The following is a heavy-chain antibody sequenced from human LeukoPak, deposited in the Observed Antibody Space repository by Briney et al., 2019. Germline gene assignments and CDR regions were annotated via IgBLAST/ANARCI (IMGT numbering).Heavy chain of an antibody. V-gene: IGHV3-23*01. Sequence: GGSLRLSCAASGFTFSNYGMNWVRQAPGKGLEWVSGITGSGGNTYYADSVKGRFTISRDNSKNTLYLQMNSLRAEDTALYYCARDQYSSSWYGGYYYYYYMDVWGKGTTVTVSS. J-gene: IGHJ6*03. CDR2: ITGSGGNT. CDR3: ARDQYSSSWYGGYYYYYYMDV. D-gene: IGHD6-13*01. CDR1: GFTFSNYG.